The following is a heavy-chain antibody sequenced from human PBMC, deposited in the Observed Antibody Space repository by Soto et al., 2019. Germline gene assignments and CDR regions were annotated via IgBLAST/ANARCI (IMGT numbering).Heavy chain of an antibody. CDR1: GYSFTSYW. D-gene: IGHD2-15*01. V-gene: IGHV5-51*01. CDR3: ASQYCSGGSCSREYFQH. Sequence: GESLKISCKGSGYSFTSYWIGWVRQMPGKGLEWMGIIYPGDSDTRYSPSFQGQVTISADKSISTAYLQWSSLKASDTAMYYCASQYCSGGSCSREYFQHWGQGTLVTVSS. J-gene: IGHJ1*01. CDR2: IYPGDSDT.